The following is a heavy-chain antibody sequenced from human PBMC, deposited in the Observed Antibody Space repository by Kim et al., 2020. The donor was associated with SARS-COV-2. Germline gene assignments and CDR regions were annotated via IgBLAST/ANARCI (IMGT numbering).Heavy chain of an antibody. CDR1: GGSISSGGYY. Sequence: SETLSLTCTVSGGSISSGGYYWSWIRQHPGKGLEWIGYIYYSGSTYYNPSLKSRVTISVDTSKNQFSLKLSSVTAADTAVYYCARHPDYGDYSPLGPLDYWGQGTLVTVSS. CDR2: IYYSGST. CDR3: ARHPDYGDYSPLGPLDY. J-gene: IGHJ4*02. D-gene: IGHD4-17*01. V-gene: IGHV4-31*03.